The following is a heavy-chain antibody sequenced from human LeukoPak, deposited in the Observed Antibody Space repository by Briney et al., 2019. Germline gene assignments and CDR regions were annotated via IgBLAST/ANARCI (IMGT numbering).Heavy chain of an antibody. CDR3: ARHGGYSSPYLH. CDR2: IYYSGTT. V-gene: IGHV4-59*08. CDR1: GGSISNYY. Sequence: SETLSLTCTVSGGSISNYYWSWIRQPPGKGLGCMGYIYYSGTTNYNPSLKSRVTISVDTSKNQFSLKLSSVTAADTAVYYCARHGGYSSPYLHWGQGALVTVSS. J-gene: IGHJ1*01. D-gene: IGHD6-13*01.